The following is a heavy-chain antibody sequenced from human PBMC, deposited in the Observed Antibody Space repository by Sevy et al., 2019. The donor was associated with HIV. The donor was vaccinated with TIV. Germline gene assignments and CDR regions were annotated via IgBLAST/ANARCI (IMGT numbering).Heavy chain of an antibody. Sequence: GASLRLSCAASGFTFSDYYMSWIRQAPGKGLEWLSYISGSDSTIYYADSVKGRFTISRDNSKNSLYLQMNSLRAEDTAVYYCARDHVKDGDLGDYYYYAMDVWGQGTTVTVSS. D-gene: IGHD4-17*01. CDR3: ARDHVKDGDLGDYYYYAMDV. V-gene: IGHV3-11*01. CDR2: ISGSDSTI. CDR1: GFTFSDYY. J-gene: IGHJ6*02.